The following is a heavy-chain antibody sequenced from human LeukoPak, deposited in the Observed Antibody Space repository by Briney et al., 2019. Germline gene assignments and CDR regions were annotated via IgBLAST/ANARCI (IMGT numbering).Heavy chain of an antibody. Sequence: PPGGSLRLSCAASGFTFSSYAMHWVRRAPGKGLEWVAVISYDGSNKYYADSVKGRFTISRDNSKNTLYLQMNSLRAEDTAVYYCAKGTVGPPPLNDAFDIWGQGTMVTVSS. CDR2: ISYDGSNK. CDR1: GFTFSSYA. V-gene: IGHV3-30*04. CDR3: AKGTVGPPPLNDAFDI. J-gene: IGHJ3*02. D-gene: IGHD1-26*01.